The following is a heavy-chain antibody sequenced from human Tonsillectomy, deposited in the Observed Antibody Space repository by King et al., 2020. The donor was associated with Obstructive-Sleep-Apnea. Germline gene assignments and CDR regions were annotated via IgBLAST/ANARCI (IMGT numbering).Heavy chain of an antibody. CDR1: GVTFSSYG. J-gene: IGHJ3*02. V-gene: IGHV3-30*18. CDR2: ITYNGSTK. CDR3: AKDAYGSRSYYGLNAFDI. Sequence: VQLVESGGGVVQPGRSLRLSCAASGVTFSSYGMHWVRQAPGKGLEWVAVITYNGSTKYYADSVNGPFTISRDNSKNTLYLQMTSLRAEDTALYYCAKDAYGSRSYYGLNAFDIWGQGTMFTVSP. D-gene: IGHD3-10*01.